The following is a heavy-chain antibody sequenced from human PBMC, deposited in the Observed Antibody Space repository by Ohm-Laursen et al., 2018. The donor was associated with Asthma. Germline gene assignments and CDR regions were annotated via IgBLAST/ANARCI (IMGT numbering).Heavy chain of an antibody. Sequence: TLSLTCTVSGDSINSGGYYWSWIRQNPGKGLEWIGHIYYSGSTYYNPSLQSRVTISVDTSKNQFSLKLSSVTAADTAVYYCARNIAVAGTDWYFDLWGRGTLVTVSS. V-gene: IGHV4-31*03. D-gene: IGHD6-19*01. CDR3: ARNIAVAGTDWYFDL. CDR2: IYYSGST. J-gene: IGHJ2*01. CDR1: GDSINSGGYY.